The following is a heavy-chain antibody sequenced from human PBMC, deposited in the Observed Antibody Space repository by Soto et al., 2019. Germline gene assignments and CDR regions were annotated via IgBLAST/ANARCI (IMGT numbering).Heavy chain of an antibody. CDR3: VRGAGGLDS. D-gene: IGHD3-10*01. J-gene: IGHJ4*02. V-gene: IGHV3-74*01. CDR2: IINDGSST. CDR1: GFTFSSYS. Sequence: GGSLRLSCAASGFTFSSYSMNWVRQAPGKGLVWVSHIINDGSSTVYADSVKGRFSISRDNAKNTVYLQMNSLRPEDTAVYYCVRGAGGLDSWGQGTLVTVSS.